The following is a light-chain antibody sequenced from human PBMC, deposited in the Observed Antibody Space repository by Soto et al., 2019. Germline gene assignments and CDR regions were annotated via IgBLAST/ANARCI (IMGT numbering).Light chain of an antibody. Sequence: VLTQPPSASGTPGQRVTISCSGSSSNIGSNTVNWYQQLPGTAPKLLMFSNDQRPSGVPDRFSGSKSGTSASLAISGLQSVDEADYYCASWDESLNGPIFGGGTKLTVL. J-gene: IGLJ2*01. CDR2: SND. CDR3: ASWDESLNGPI. CDR1: SSNIGSNT. V-gene: IGLV1-44*01.